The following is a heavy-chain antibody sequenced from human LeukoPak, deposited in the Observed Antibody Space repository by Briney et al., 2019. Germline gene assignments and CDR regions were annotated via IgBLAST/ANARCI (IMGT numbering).Heavy chain of an antibody. CDR3: ARGLQRWLQLTRYFDL. V-gene: IGHV4-34*01. J-gene: IGHJ2*01. CDR2: INHSGST. CDR1: GGSFSGYY. D-gene: IGHD5-24*01. Sequence: PSETLSLTCAVYGGSFSGYYWSWIRQPPGKGLEWIGEINHSGSTNYNPSLKSRVTISVDTSKNQFSLKLSSVTAADTAVYYCARGLQRWLQLTRYFDLWGRGTLVTVSS.